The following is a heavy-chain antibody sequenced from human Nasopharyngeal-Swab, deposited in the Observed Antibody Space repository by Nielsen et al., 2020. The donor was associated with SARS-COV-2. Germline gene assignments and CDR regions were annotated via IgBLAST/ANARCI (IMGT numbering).Heavy chain of an antibody. D-gene: IGHD5-18*01. Sequence: SETLSLTCTIYGGSFSGYYWGWIRQPPGKGLEWIGEINQRGSTDYNPSLKSRVTISVDTSKNQFSLKLTSVTAADTAVYYCARTIGASRGYSYGSYYYMDVWGKGTTVTVSS. J-gene: IGHJ6*03. V-gene: IGHV4-34*01. CDR2: INQRGST. CDR1: GGSFSGYY. CDR3: ARTIGASRGYSYGSYYYMDV.